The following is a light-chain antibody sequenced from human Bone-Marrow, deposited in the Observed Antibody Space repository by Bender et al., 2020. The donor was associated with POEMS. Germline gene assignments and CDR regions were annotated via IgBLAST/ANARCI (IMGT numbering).Light chain of an antibody. J-gene: IGLJ2*01. CDR2: DVS. V-gene: IGLV2-14*03. CDR1: SSDVGGYNY. CDR3: SSYTGSHAGSNILI. Sequence: QSALTQPASVSGSPGQSITISCTGTSSDVGGYNYVSWYQQHPGKAPKLMIYDVSNRPSGVSNRFSGSKSGNTASLTISGLQAEDEADYYCSSYTGSHAGSNILIFGGGTKLTVL.